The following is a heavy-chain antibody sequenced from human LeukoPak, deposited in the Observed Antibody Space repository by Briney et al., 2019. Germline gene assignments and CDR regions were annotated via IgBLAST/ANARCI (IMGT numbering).Heavy chain of an antibody. J-gene: IGHJ1*01. CDR1: GFTFSSYG. D-gene: IGHD3-22*01. Sequence: GGSLRLSCAASGFTFSSYGMHWVRQAPGKWLEWVAVIWYDGSNKYYADSVKGRFTISRDNSKNTLYLQMNSLRAEDTAVYYCAKGEYYYDSSGYKAEYFQHWGQGTLVTVSS. CDR2: IWYDGSNK. CDR3: AKGEYYYDSSGYKAEYFQH. V-gene: IGHV3-33*06.